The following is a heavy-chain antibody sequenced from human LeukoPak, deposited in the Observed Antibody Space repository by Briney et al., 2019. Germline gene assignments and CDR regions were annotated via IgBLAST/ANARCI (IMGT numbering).Heavy chain of an antibody. CDR2: ISPSGDIT. D-gene: IGHD3-16*01. V-gene: IGHV3-23*01. J-gene: IGHJ1*01. CDR1: GFTFSSYE. Sequence: PGGSLRLSCAASGFTFSSYEMNWVRQAPGKGLEWVSGISPSGDITYYTDSVRGRFTISRDNFKNTLSLQVNSLRAEDTAMYYCAKDDDWGRYKHWGQGTPVTVSS. CDR3: AKDDDWGRYKH.